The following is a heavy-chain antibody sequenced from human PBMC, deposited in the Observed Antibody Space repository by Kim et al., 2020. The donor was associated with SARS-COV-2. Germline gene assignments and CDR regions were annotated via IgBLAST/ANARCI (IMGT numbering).Heavy chain of an antibody. D-gene: IGHD6-19*01. CDR3: ARDHQIIAVAGIDY. V-gene: IGHV1-3*01. CDR1: GYTFTSYA. CDR2: INAGNGNT. Sequence: ASVKVSCKASGYTFTSYAMHWVRQAPGQRLEWMGWINAGNGNTKYSQKFQGRVTITRDTSASTAYMELSSLRSEDTAVYYCARDHQIIAVAGIDYWGQGTLVTVSS. J-gene: IGHJ4*02.